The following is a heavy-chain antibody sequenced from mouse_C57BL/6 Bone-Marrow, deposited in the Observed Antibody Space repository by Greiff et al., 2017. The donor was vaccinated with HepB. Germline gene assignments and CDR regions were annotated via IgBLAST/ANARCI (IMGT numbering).Heavy chain of an antibody. CDR2: IDPSDSYT. D-gene: IGHD1-1*01. CDR3: AGWDTTVVAKYWCFDV. CDR1: GYTFTSYW. J-gene: IGHJ1*03. V-gene: IGHV1-69*01. Sequence: VQLQQPGAELVMPGASVKLSCKASGYTFTSYWMHWVKQRPGQGLEWIGEIDPSDSYTNYNQKFKGKSTLTVDKSSSTAYMQLSSLTSEDSAVYYCAGWDTTVVAKYWCFDVWGTGTTVTVSS.